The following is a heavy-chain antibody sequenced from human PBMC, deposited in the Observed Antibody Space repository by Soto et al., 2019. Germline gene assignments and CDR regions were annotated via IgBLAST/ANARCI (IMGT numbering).Heavy chain of an antibody. CDR3: ARDGGYNNHFDY. V-gene: IGHV3-33*01. CDR2: IWYDGSNK. CDR1: GFTFSSYG. D-gene: IGHD5-12*01. J-gene: IGHJ4*02. Sequence: LRLSCAASGFTFSSYGMHWVRQAPGKGLEWVAVIWYDGSNKYYADSVKGRFTISRDNSKNTLYLQMNSLRAEDTAVYYCARDGGYNNHFDYWGQGTLVTVSS.